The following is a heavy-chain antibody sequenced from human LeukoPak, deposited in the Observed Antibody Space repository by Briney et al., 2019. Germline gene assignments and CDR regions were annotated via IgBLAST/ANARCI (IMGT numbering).Heavy chain of an antibody. CDR1: GFTFSSYG. J-gene: IGHJ4*02. D-gene: IGHD3-10*01. CDR3: AKAGNYYGSGSYSHFDY. V-gene: IGHV3-30*02. Sequence: GGSLRLSCAASGFTFSSYGMHWVRQAPGKGLEWVAFIRYDGNNKYYADSVKGRFTISRDNSKNTLYLQMNSLRAEDTAVYYCAKAGNYYGSGSYSHFDYWSQGTLVTVSS. CDR2: IRYDGNNK.